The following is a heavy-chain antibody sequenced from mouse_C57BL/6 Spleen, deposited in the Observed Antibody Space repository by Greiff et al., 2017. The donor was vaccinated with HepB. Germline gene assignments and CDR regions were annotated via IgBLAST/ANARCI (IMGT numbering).Heavy chain of an antibody. Sequence: DVQLQESGGGLVKPGGSLKLSCAASGFTFSSYAMSWVRQTPEKRLEWVATISDGGSYTYYPDNVKGRFTISRDNAKNNLYLQMSHLKSEDTAMYYCARDYYGSSHREGYFDVWGTGTTVTVSS. CDR2: ISDGGSYT. D-gene: IGHD1-1*01. CDR3: ARDYYGSSHREGYFDV. CDR1: GFTFSSYA. J-gene: IGHJ1*03. V-gene: IGHV5-4*01.